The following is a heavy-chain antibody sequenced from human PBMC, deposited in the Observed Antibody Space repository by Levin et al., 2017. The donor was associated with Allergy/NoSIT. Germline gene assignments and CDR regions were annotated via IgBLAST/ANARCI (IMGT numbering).Heavy chain of an antibody. CDR3: AKDLGVGAADWYFDL. CDR1: GFTFRNYG. D-gene: IGHD1-26*01. Sequence: PGGSLRLSCAASGFTFRNYGMYWVRQAPGKGLEWLAIISYDGSNKYYADSVKGRFTISRDNSKNTLYLQMNSLRPEDTALYYCAKDLGVGAADWYFDLWGRGTLVTVSS. J-gene: IGHJ2*01. V-gene: IGHV3-30*18. CDR2: ISYDGSNK.